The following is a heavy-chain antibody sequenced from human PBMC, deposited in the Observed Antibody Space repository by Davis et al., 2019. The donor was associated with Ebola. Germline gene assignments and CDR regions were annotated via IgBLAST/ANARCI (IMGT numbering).Heavy chain of an antibody. D-gene: IGHD4-17*01. J-gene: IGHJ2*01. Sequence: GESLKISCVASGFTFTTSTMHWVRQVPGQGLEWVSAIGAGYDTYYPDSVKGRFTISRENAKNSLHLQMNSLRAGDTAVYYCAREVSDYAVSSGWYFDLWGRGTLVTVSS. V-gene: IGHV3-13*01. CDR2: IGAGYDT. CDR1: GFTFTTST. CDR3: AREVSDYAVSSGWYFDL.